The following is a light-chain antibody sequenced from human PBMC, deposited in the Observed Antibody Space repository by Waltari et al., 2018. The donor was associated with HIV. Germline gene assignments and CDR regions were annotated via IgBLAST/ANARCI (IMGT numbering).Light chain of an antibody. J-gene: IGKJ5*01. CDR3: QQYGSSPPVT. CDR1: QSVSSSY. Sequence: EIVLTQSPGTLSLSPGERATLSCRASQSVSSSYLAWYHQKPGQAPRLLIYGASSRATSIPDRFSGSGSGTDFTLTISRLEPEDFALYYCQQYGSSPPVTFGQGTRLEIK. V-gene: IGKV3-20*01. CDR2: GAS.